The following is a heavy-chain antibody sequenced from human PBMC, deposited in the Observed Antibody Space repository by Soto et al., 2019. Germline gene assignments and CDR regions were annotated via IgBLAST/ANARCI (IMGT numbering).Heavy chain of an antibody. J-gene: IGHJ6*02. D-gene: IGHD1-26*01. Sequence: PSETLTLTCTVSGGSISSSSYYWGWIRQPPGKGLEWIGSIYYSGSTYYNPSLKSRVTISVDTSKNQFSLKLSSVTAADTAVYYCARHSGSIYFYGMDVWGQGTTVT. V-gene: IGHV4-39*01. CDR2: IYYSGST. CDR1: GGSISSSSYY. CDR3: ARHSGSIYFYGMDV.